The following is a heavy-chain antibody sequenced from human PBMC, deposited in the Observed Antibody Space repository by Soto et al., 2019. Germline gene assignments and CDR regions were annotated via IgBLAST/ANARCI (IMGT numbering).Heavy chain of an antibody. V-gene: IGHV3-23*01. D-gene: IGHD6-13*01. J-gene: IGHJ6*02. CDR1: GFTFSSYV. CDR2: ISAGGDTT. Sequence: PGGSLRLSCAASGFTFSSYVMTWVRQAPGKGLEWVSGISAGGDTTFYADSVKGRFTISRDNSKNTLYLQMNSLRAEDTAVYYCAAHLWHSSWTALHHGMDVWGQGTTVTVSS. CDR3: AAHLWHSSWTALHHGMDV.